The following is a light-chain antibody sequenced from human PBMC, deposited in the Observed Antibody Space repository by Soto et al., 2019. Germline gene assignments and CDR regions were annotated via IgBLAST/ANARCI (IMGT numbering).Light chain of an antibody. CDR1: WNIIRD. Sequence: IHMTQSPSSLSASXGDGVTIICRESWNIIRDLTLYHHNPGXTPRLLXYDASTLQTGVPSRFTGSGSGTEFTLTISGLQPEDFATYYCQHSYSMPIAFGQGTRLEIK. V-gene: IGKV1-39*01. CDR3: QHSYSMPIA. J-gene: IGKJ5*01. CDR2: DAS.